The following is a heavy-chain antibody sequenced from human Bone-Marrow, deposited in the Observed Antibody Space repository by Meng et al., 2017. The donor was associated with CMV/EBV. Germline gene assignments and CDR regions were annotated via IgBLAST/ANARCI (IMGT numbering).Heavy chain of an antibody. D-gene: IGHD3-3*01. Sequence: GFTFTSDGVHWVRQAPGKGLEWVAIIWYDGSNKYYADSVQGRFTISRDNSKNTVYLQMNSLRVEDTAVYYCARDVKPRSALEERFDCWGQGTLVTVSS. CDR3: ARDVKPRSALEERFDC. J-gene: IGHJ4*02. CDR2: IWYDGSNK. CDR1: GFTFTSDG. V-gene: IGHV3-33*01.